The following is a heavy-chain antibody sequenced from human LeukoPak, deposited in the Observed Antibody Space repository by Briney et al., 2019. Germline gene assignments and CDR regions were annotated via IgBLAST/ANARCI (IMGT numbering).Heavy chain of an antibody. Sequence: GGSLRLSCEVSGCTFSNYAMNWVRQAPGKGLGWVSSISSSGSYIYYADSVKGRFTISRDNAKNSLYLQMNSLRAEDTAVYYCARATYYYGSGSFGPFDYWGRGTLVTVSS. CDR1: GCTFSNYA. V-gene: IGHV3-21*01. CDR2: ISSSGSYI. CDR3: ARATYYYGSGSFGPFDY. D-gene: IGHD3-10*01. J-gene: IGHJ4*02.